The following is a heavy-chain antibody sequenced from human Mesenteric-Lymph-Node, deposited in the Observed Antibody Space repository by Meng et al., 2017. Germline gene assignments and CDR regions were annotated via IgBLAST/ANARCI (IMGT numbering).Heavy chain of an antibody. CDR1: GGSFSGYY. Sequence: QQGCAGLLKPSQTLSLTCAVYGGSFSGYYWSWIRQHPGKGLEWIGYIHSSGSTYYNPSLRSRLTISVDTSKNQFSLKLSSVAAADTAVYYCARASYGSGSPLGESWFDPWGQGTLVTVSS. J-gene: IGHJ5*02. V-gene: IGHV4-34*01. CDR2: IHSSGST. CDR3: ARASYGSGSPLGESWFDP. D-gene: IGHD3-10*01.